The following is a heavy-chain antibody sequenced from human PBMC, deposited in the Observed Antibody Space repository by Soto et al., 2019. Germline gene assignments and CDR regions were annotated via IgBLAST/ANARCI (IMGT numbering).Heavy chain of an antibody. V-gene: IGHV6-1*01. CDR2: TYYRSKWYN. Sequence: QVQLQQSGSGLVKPSQTLSLTCAISGDSVSSSSAAWSWIRQSPSRGLEWLGRTYYRSKWYNQYASSVKSRITINPYTSKNQFSLQLNSVTPEDTAVYYCARWEHEHGKMDVWGRGTTVTVSS. CDR1: GDSVSSSSAA. J-gene: IGHJ6*02. CDR3: ARWEHEHGKMDV. D-gene: IGHD1-26*01.